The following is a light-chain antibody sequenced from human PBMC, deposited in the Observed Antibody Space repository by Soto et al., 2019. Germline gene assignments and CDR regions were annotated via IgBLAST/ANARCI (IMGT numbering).Light chain of an antibody. Sequence: EFVLTQSAGTLSLSPWERAPLSCRASHTVRNNYLAWYQQQPGHAPRLLVYDASNTATDIPTRFSGSGSGTDFTLTISSLEPEDFAVYYCQQRSNWPKITFGQGTRLEIK. CDR3: QQRSNWPKIT. CDR2: DAS. V-gene: IGKV3-11*01. J-gene: IGKJ5*01. CDR1: HTVRNNY.